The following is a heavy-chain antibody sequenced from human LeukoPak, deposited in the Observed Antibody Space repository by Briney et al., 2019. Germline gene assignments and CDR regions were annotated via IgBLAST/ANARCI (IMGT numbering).Heavy chain of an antibody. Sequence: GGSLRLSCAASGFTFSSYSMNWVRQAPGKGLEWVSYISSSSSTIYYADSVKGRFTISRDNAKNSLYLQMNSLRAEDTAVYYCARASGWSQPYYLDHWGQGTLVTVSS. V-gene: IGHV3-48*01. J-gene: IGHJ4*02. CDR3: ARASGWSQPYYLDH. CDR1: GFTFSSYS. CDR2: ISSSSSTI. D-gene: IGHD6-19*01.